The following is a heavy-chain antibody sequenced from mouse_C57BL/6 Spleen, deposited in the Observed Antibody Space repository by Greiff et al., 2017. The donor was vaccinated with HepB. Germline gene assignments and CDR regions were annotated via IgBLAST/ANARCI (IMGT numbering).Heavy chain of an antibody. D-gene: IGHD1-1*01. CDR2: IWSGGST. CDR3: ARSYYYGSGYDYFDY. V-gene: IGHV2-2*01. J-gene: IGHJ2*01. Sequence: VQLQESGPGLVQPSQSLSITCTVSGFSLTSYGVHWVRQSPGKGLEWLGVIWSGGSTVYNAAFISRMSISKDNSKNQVFFKMNSLQADDKAIYYCARSYYYGSGYDYFDYWGQGTTLTVSS. CDR1: GFSLTSYG.